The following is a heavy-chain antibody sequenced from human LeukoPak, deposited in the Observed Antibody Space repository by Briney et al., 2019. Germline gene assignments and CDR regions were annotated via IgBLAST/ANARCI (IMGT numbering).Heavy chain of an antibody. D-gene: IGHD5-12*01. CDR3: ARDLGYSAYATVRGYTFDI. Sequence: GGSLRLSCAASGFTVSTNYMSWVRQAPGKGLEWVSIIYSGGSTYYADSVKGRFTISRDNSKNTLSLQMNSLRAEDTAVHYCARDLGYSAYATVRGYTFDIWGQGTMVTVSS. J-gene: IGHJ3*02. V-gene: IGHV3-66*01. CDR2: IYSGGST. CDR1: GFTVSTNY.